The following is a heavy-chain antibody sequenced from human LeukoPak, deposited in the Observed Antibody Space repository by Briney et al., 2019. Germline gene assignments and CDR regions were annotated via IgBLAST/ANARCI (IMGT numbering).Heavy chain of an antibody. Sequence: SETLSLTCAVYGGSFSGYYWNWIRQPPGKXVEWIGEINQSGSTKYSPSLKSRVTISVDTSKNQFSLKLSSVTAADTALYYCARWERGVFDYWGQGTLVTVSS. CDR2: INQSGST. CDR1: GGSFSGYY. J-gene: IGHJ4*02. D-gene: IGHD1-26*01. V-gene: IGHV4-34*01. CDR3: ARWERGVFDY.